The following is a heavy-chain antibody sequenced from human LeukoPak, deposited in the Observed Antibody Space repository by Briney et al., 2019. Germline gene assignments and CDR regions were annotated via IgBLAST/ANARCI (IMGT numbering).Heavy chain of an antibody. CDR1: GYTSSRYA. J-gene: IGHJ4*02. CDR3: ARASEDSFSFAY. Sequence: SGGSLRLSYTSSGYTSSRYAMNWVRQAPGKGLEWVSSISASGAYIFYADSLRGRFTISRDDANNSLHLQMDSLRAEDTAVYYCARASEDSFSFAYWGQGTLVTVSS. CDR2: ISASGAYI. D-gene: IGHD5-18*01. V-gene: IGHV3-21*01.